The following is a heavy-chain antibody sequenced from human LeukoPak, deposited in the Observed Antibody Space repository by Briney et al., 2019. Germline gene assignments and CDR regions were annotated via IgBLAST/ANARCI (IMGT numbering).Heavy chain of an antibody. CDR2: ISVYKGDT. V-gene: IGHV1-18*01. D-gene: IGHD3-3*01. Sequence: ASVRVSCKASGYSFTNFAINWVRQAPGQGLEWMGWISVYKGDTNYAQRFQGRVTMTTDTSTSTAYMDLRSLTADDTAVYYCARGEDGAHPGYEYGLDVWGQGTTVTVSS. CDR3: ARGEDGAHPGYEYGLDV. J-gene: IGHJ6*02. CDR1: GYSFTNFA.